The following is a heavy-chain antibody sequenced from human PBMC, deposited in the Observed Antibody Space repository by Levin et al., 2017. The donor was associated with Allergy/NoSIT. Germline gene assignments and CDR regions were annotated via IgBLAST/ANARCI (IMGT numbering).Heavy chain of an antibody. CDR2: IMPMLGIP. CDR1: GGTFSSYT. CDR3: ARDQDGYNYYGMDV. V-gene: IGHV1-69*04. Sequence: GASVKVSCKSSGGTFSSYTINWVRQAPGQGLEWMGRIMPMLGIPNYAQKFKGRDTITADKSTSTAYMEMSSLRSEDTAVYYCARDQDGYNYYGMDVWGQGTTVTVSS. J-gene: IGHJ6*02.